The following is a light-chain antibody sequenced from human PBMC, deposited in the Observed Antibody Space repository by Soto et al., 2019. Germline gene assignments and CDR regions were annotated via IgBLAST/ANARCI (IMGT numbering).Light chain of an antibody. CDR1: QRVSGSS. Sequence: VLTQSPGSLSLSPGDRATLSCRASQRVSGSSLAWYQQKPGQAPRLLIYGGSNRATGVPDRFSGSGSGADFTLTISSVEPEDFAVYHCPQYGNSPSFGQGTKLEIK. J-gene: IGKJ2*01. CDR2: GGS. CDR3: PQYGNSPS. V-gene: IGKV3-20*01.